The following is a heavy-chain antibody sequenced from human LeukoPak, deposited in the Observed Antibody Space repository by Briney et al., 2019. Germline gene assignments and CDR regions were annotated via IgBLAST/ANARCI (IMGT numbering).Heavy chain of an antibody. CDR2: ISYDGSNK. V-gene: IGHV3-30-3*01. CDR1: GFTFSSYA. CDR3: ARGLGYCSGGSCYYFDY. J-gene: IGHJ4*02. Sequence: GGSLRLSCAASGFTFSSYAMHWVRQAPGKGLEWVAVISYDGSNKYYADSVKGRFTISRDNSKNTLYLQMNSLRAEDTAVYYCARGLGYCSGGSCYYFDYWGQGTLVTVSS. D-gene: IGHD2-15*01.